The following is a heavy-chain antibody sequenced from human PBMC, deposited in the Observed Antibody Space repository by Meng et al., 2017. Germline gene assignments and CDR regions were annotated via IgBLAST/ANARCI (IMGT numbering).Heavy chain of an antibody. Sequence: VHVLQSGAEVQRPGASVKVSCKPSGATFSSYAIRGVQQAPGQGLEWMGRINPKSGDTHYAQRFQGRVTMTGDTSISTAYMELSGLRSDDTAMYYCARDEDISAAGKLFGDYWGQGTLVTVSS. CDR2: INPKSGDT. D-gene: IGHD6-13*01. CDR1: GATFSSYA. J-gene: IGHJ4*02. V-gene: IGHV1-2*06. CDR3: ARDEDISAAGKLFGDY.